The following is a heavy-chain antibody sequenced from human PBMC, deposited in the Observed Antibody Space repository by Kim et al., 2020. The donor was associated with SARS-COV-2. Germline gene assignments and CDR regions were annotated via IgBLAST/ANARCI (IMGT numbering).Heavy chain of an antibody. Sequence: GGTNYAQKFQGRVTMTRDTSISTAYMELSRLRSDDTAVYYCARDHSSAIGYWGQGTLVTVSS. J-gene: IGHJ4*02. CDR2: GGT. V-gene: IGHV1-2*02. CDR3: ARDHSSAIGY. D-gene: IGHD6-19*01.